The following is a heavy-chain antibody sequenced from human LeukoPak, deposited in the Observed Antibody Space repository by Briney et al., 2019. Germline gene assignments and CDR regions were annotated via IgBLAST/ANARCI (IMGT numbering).Heavy chain of an antibody. CDR1: GFTFSRYS. J-gene: IGHJ4*02. Sequence: GGSLRLSCAASGFTFSRYSINWVRQAPGKGLEWISYISAGGSTMYYADSVKGRFTISRDNAKNALYPQVSSLRDEDTAVYYCARGEYDWGQGTLVTVSS. D-gene: IGHD3-10*01. CDR3: ARGEYD. CDR2: ISAGGSTM. V-gene: IGHV3-48*02.